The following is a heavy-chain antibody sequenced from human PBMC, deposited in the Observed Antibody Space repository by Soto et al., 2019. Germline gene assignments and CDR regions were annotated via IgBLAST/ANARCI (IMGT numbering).Heavy chain of an antibody. CDR1: VGTFSSYP. Sequence: SPLKVSCKAFVGTFSSYPISWLRQAPGKGLEWMGRIIPIHGKTNYAQKLQGRVTMTADTSTSTAYMELRSLRSDDTAVYYCTTAQSETRGPVIVVVPAAHYYYYGMDVWGEGTTVTVSS. J-gene: IGHJ6*04. CDR2: IIPIHGKT. D-gene: IGHD2-2*01. V-gene: IGHV1-69*04. CDR3: TTAQSETRGPVIVVVPAAHYYYYGMDV.